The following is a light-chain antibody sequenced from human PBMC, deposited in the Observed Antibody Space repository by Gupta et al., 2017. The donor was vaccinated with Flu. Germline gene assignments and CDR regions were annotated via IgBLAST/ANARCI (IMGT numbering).Light chain of an antibody. CDR1: SSDVGAYKY. V-gene: IGLV2-8*01. CDR3: SSYAGSNKYV. Sequence: QSALTPPPSASGSPGQSVTISCSGTSSDVGAYKYVSWYQQHPGKAPKLMIYEVNQRPSGVPDRFSGSKSGKTASLTVSGLQAEDEADYYCSSYAGSNKYVFGIGTKVTVL. CDR2: EVN. J-gene: IGLJ1*01.